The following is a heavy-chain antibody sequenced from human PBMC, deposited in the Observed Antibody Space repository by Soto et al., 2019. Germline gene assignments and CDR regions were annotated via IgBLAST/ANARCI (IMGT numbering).Heavy chain of an antibody. CDR2: INPNSGGT. D-gene: IGHD6-13*01. CDR3: ARARPYSSIGNWFDP. J-gene: IGHJ5*02. CDR1: GYTFTGYY. Sequence: GASVKVSCKASGYTFTGYYMHWVRQAPGQGLEWMGWINPNSGGTNYAQKFQGWVTMTRDTSISTAYMELSRLRSDDTAVYYCARARPYSSIGNWFDPWGQGTLVTVSS. V-gene: IGHV1-2*04.